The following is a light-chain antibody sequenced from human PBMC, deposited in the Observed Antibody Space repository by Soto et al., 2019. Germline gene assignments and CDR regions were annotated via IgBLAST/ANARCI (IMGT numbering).Light chain of an antibody. CDR2: SNT. V-gene: IGLV1-40*01. CDR3: QTADTSLNVV. CDR1: SSNIGAGYG. J-gene: IGLJ2*01. Sequence: QSVLTQPPSVSGAPGQRVTFSCTGSSSNIGAGYGVHWYQQLPGAAPKLLISSNTNRPSGVPDRFSASQSGTSASLAITGLQAEDEADYYCQTADTSLNVVFGGGTQLTVL.